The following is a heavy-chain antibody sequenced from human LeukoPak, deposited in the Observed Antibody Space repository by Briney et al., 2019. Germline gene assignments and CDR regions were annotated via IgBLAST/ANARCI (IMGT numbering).Heavy chain of an antibody. CDR1: GGSFNISSYY. V-gene: IGHV4-39*01. D-gene: IGHD2-2*01. J-gene: IGHJ4*02. CDR2: IYYSGST. CDR3: ARRVRRYCSSTSCSPKDH. Sequence: SETLALTFTVSGGSFNISSYYWGWVRQPPGKGLEWVGSIYYSGSTYYNPSLKSRVTISVDTSKNQFSLKVSSVTAADTAIYYCARRVRRYCSSTSCSPKDHWGQGTLVTVSS.